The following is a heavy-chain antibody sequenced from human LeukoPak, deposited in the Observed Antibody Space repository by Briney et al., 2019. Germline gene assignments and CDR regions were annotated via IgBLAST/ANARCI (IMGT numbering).Heavy chain of an antibody. J-gene: IGHJ4*02. Sequence: GGSLRLSCAASGLTFSNYAMSWVRQGPGKGLEWVANIKQDGSESYYVDSVMGRFTISRDNAKNSLYLQMNSLRPEDTAVYYCASGNEFDYWGQGTLVAVSS. CDR1: GLTFSNYA. CDR2: IKQDGSES. D-gene: IGHD1-26*01. V-gene: IGHV3-7*01. CDR3: ASGNEFDY.